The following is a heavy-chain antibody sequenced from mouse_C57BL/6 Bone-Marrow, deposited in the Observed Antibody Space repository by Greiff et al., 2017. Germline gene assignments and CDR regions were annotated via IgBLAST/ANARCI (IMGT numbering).Heavy chain of an antibody. CDR2: ISGGGGNT. CDR1: GFTFSSYT. CDR3: SRQITTVVDTKYFDV. J-gene: IGHJ1*03. D-gene: IGHD1-1*01. V-gene: IGHV5-9*04. Sequence: EVKLVESGAGLVKPGGSLKLSCAASGFTFSSYTLSWVRQTPEQRLQWVAAISGGGGNTYYPHSVKGRFTISRDNDKNLLYLQMSRRRSEDTAVYYCSRQITTVVDTKYFDVWGTGTTVTVSS.